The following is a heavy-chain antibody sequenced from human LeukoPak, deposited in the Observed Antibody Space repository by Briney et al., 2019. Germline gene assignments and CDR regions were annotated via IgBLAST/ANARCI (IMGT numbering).Heavy chain of an antibody. D-gene: IGHD4-17*01. CDR2: IYYSGST. V-gene: IGHV4-31*03. Sequence: SETLSLTCTVSGGSISSGGYYWSWIRQHPGKGLEWIGYIYYSGSTYYNPSLKSRVTISVDTSKNQFSLKLSSVTAADTAVYYCASGTTVVIEDAFDIWGQGTMVTVPS. CDR3: ASGTTVVIEDAFDI. CDR1: GGSISSGGYY. J-gene: IGHJ3*02.